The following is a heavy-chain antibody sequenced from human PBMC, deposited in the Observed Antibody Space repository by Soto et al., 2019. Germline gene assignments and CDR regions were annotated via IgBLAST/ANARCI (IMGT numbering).Heavy chain of an antibody. CDR1: GFTFCDYA. CDR3: TRDGVVVVTAIRY. D-gene: IGHD2-21*02. Sequence: GGSLRLSCTASGFTFCDYATSWFRQAPGKGLEWVGFIRSKAYGGTTEYAASVKGRFTISRDDSKSIAYLQMNSLKTEDTAVYYCTRDGVVVVTAIRYWGQGTLVAVSS. V-gene: IGHV3-49*03. CDR2: IRSKAYGGTT. J-gene: IGHJ4*02.